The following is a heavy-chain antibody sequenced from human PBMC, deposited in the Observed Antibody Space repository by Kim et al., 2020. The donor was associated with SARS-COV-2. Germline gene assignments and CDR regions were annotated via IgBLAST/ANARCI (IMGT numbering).Heavy chain of an antibody. V-gene: IGHV4-61*02. CDR3: ARGVRLEYSSSSGGPIDP. CDR1: GGSTSSSSSY. Sequence: SETLSLTCTVSGGSTSSSSSYWNWIRQPAGKGLEWIGRIYSSGNTNYNPSLKSRVTITADTSKNQLSLTLSSVTAEDTAVYFCARGVRLEYSSSSGGPIDPWGQGVLVTVSS. CDR2: IYSSGNT. D-gene: IGHD6-6*01. J-gene: IGHJ5*02.